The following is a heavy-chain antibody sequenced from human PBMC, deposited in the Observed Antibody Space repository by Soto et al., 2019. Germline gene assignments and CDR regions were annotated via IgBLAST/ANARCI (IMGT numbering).Heavy chain of an antibody. CDR2: ISYDGSNE. CDR3: ARDRSFSWSFDY. CDR1: GFTFSNSG. Sequence: QVQLVESGGGVVQPGRSLRLSCAASGFTFSNSGMHWVRQAPGKGLEWVAVISYDGSNEHYADSVKGGFTVSRDSSKNTLYLQMNSLRAEDTAVYYCARDRSFSWSFDYWGQGTLVTVSS. J-gene: IGHJ4*02. V-gene: IGHV3-30*03. D-gene: IGHD6-13*01.